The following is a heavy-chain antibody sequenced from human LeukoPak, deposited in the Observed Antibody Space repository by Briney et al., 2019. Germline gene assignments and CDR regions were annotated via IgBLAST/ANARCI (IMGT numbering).Heavy chain of an antibody. J-gene: IGHJ4*02. CDR2: IYYSGST. CDR1: GGSISSYY. D-gene: IGHD5-18*01. Sequence: SETLSLTCTVSGGSISSYYWSWIRQPPGKGLEWIGYIYYSGSTNYNPSLKSRVTISVDTSKNQFSLKLSSVTAADTAVYYCAREIQLWPPYFDYWGQGTLVTVSS. V-gene: IGHV4-59*01. CDR3: AREIQLWPPYFDY.